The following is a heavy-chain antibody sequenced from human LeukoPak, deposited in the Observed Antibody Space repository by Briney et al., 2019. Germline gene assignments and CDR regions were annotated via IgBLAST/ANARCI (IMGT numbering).Heavy chain of an antibody. J-gene: IGHJ4*02. Sequence: ASVKVSCKASGYTFRRNYIHRLRQAPAPALEGTGWIDANNGDTKSAQKFQGRVTMSRDTSISTAYMDLSSLSPDDAAVYYCARDPSSVTLYFFDYWGQGTLVTVSS. CDR2: IDANNGDT. V-gene: IGHV1-2*02. D-gene: IGHD4-11*01. CDR3: ARDPSSVTLYFFDY. CDR1: GYTFRRNY.